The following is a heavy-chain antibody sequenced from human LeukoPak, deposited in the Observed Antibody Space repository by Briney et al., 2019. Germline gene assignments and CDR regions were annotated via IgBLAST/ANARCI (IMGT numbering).Heavy chain of an antibody. Sequence: PSQTLSLTCTVSGGSISSSVYYWGWIRQPPGKGLEWIGIINYSGTTYYNPSLKSRLTISVDTSTNQFSLNLNSVTAADTAVYYCARQYDSGWCLDFWGQGTLVTVSS. CDR1: GGSISSSVYY. V-gene: IGHV4-39*01. CDR3: ARQYDSGWCLDF. D-gene: IGHD6-19*01. CDR2: INYSGTT. J-gene: IGHJ4*02.